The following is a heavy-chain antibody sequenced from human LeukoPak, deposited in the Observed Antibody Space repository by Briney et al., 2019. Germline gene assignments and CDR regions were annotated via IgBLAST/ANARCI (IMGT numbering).Heavy chain of an antibody. CDR1: GGSFSGYY. J-gene: IGHJ3*02. CDR3: ATRKPSLMVYAIYAGVDAFDI. D-gene: IGHD2-8*01. V-gene: IGHV4-34*01. CDR2: INHSGST. Sequence: SETLSLTCAVYGGSFSGYYWSWIRQPPGKGLEWIGEINHSGSTNYNPSLKSRVTISVDTSKNQFSLKLSSVTAADTAVYYCATRKPSLMVYAIYAGVDAFDIWGQGTMVTVSS.